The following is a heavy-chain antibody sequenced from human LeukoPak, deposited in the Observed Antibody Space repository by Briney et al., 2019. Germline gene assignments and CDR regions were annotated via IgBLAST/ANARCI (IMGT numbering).Heavy chain of an antibody. CDR1: GGSISSGGYS. CDR3: ARVSESAGYSDY. CDR2: IYHSGST. D-gene: IGHD5-18*01. J-gene: IGHJ4*02. V-gene: IGHV4-30-2*01. Sequence: KPSETLSLTCAVSGGSISSGGYSWSWIRQPPGKGLEWIGYIYHSGSTYYNPSLKSRVTISVDRSKNQFSLKLSSVTAADTAVYYCARVSESAGYSDYWGQGTLVTVSS.